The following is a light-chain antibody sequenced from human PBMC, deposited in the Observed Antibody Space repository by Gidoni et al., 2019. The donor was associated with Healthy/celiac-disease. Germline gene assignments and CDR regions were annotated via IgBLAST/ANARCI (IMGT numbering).Light chain of an antibody. J-gene: IGLJ2*01. Sequence: QSVLTQPPSASGTPGQRVTISCSGSSSNIGSNTVNWYQQLPGTAPKLLIYSNKPRPSGVPDRFSGSKSGTSASLAIGGLQSEDEADYYCAAWDDSLNGVVFGGGTKLTVL. CDR1: SSNIGSNT. CDR2: SNK. V-gene: IGLV1-44*01. CDR3: AAWDDSLNGVV.